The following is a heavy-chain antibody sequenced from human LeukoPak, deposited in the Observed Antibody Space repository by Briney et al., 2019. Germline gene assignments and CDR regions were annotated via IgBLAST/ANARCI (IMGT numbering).Heavy chain of an antibody. D-gene: IGHD2-15*01. CDR1: GFTFSSYA. CDR2: ISGSGGST. V-gene: IGHV3-23*01. CDR3: AKALDIVVVVAALDY. J-gene: IGHJ4*02. Sequence: GGSLRLSCAASGFTFSSYAMSWVRQAPGKGLEWVSAISGSGGSTYYADSVKGRFTISRDNSKNTLYLQMNSLRAEDTAVYYCAKALDIVVVVAALDYWGQGTLVTVSS.